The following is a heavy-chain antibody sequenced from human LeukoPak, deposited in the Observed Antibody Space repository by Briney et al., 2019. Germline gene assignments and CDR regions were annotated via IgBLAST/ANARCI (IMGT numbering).Heavy chain of an antibody. CDR2: ISSSSSTI. Sequence: PGGSLRLSCAASGFTFSSYSMNWVRQAPGKGLEWVSYISSSSSTIYYADSVKGRFTISRDNAKNSLYLQMNSLRAEDTAVYYCARDQGYCSSTSWYLAFDYWGQGTLVTVSS. D-gene: IGHD2-2*01. CDR1: GFTFSSYS. CDR3: ARDQGYCSSTSWYLAFDY. J-gene: IGHJ4*02. V-gene: IGHV3-48*04.